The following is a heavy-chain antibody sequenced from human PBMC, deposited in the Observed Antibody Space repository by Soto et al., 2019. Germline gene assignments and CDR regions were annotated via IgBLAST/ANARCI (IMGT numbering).Heavy chain of an antibody. D-gene: IGHD2-2*01. CDR1: GFTFSSYS. CDR2: ISSSSSTI. J-gene: IGHJ3*02. Sequence: GGSLRLSCAASGFTFSSYSMNWVRQAPGKGLEWVSYISSSSSTIYYADSVKGRFTISRDNAKNSLYLQMNSLRAEDTAVYYGARVTRRLADAFDSWGQGTMDTVSS. V-gene: IGHV3-48*01. CDR3: ARVTRRLADAFDS.